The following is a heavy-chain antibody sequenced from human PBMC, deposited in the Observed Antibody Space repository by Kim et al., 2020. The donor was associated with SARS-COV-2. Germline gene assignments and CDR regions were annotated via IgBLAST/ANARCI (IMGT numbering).Heavy chain of an antibody. J-gene: IGHJ4*02. D-gene: IGHD3-10*01. CDR1: GYTFTGYY. Sequence: ASVKVSCKASGYTFTGYYMHWLRQAPGQGLEWMGRINPNSGGTNYAQKFQGRVTMTRDTSISTAYMELSRLRSDDTAVYYCARDLLLWFGEPNWGSNYWGQGTLVTVSS. V-gene: IGHV1-2*06. CDR2: INPNSGGT. CDR3: ARDLLLWFGEPNWGSNY.